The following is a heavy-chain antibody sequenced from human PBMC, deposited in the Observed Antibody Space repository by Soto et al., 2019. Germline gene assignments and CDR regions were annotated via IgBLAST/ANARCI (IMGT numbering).Heavy chain of an antibody. CDR1: GYTFTSYD. V-gene: IGHV1-8*01. J-gene: IGHJ3*02. CDR3: ARAFNDYGDNPDAFDI. D-gene: IGHD4-17*01. CDR2: MNPNSGNT. Sequence: ASVKVSCKASGYTFTSYDINWVRQATGQGLEWMGWMNPNSGNTGYARKFQGRVTMTRNTSISTAYMELSSLRSEDTAVYYCARAFNDYGDNPDAFDIWGQGTMVTVSS.